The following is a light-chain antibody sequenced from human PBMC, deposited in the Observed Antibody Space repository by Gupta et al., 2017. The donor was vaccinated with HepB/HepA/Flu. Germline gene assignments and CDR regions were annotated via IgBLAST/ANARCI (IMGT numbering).Light chain of an antibody. CDR3: QQYGSSPTT. V-gene: IGKV3-20*01. J-gene: IGKJ1*01. Sequence: EIVLTQSPGTLSLSPGERATLSCRASQSVSSSYLAWYQQKPGQAPGLLIYGASSRATGIPDRFSGSGSGTDFTLTISRLEPEDFAVYYCQQYGSSPTTFGQGTKVEIK. CDR1: QSVSSSY. CDR2: GAS.